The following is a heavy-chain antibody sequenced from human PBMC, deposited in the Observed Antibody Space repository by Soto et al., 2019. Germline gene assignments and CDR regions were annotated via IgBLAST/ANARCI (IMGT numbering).Heavy chain of an antibody. D-gene: IGHD6-19*01. V-gene: IGHV1-69*13. CDR1: GGTFSSYT. Sequence: SVKVSCQASGGTFSSYTVSWLRQIPGQGLEWMGGIIPDFGTTNYAQRFQGRFSITADESPNTAFMELTTLTAEDTAVYYCARSHQTTPVAVAGPEYYFGLWGRGTLVTVS. CDR3: ARSHQTTPVAVAGPEYYFGL. CDR2: IIPDFGTT. J-gene: IGHJ4*02.